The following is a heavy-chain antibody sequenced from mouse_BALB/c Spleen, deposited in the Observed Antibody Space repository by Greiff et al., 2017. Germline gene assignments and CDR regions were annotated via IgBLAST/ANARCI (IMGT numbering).Heavy chain of an antibody. D-gene: IGHD1-1*01. V-gene: IGHV5-6-5*01. CDR1: GFTFSSYA. J-gene: IGHJ2*01. CDR3: ARSSYYFDY. Sequence: VKVVESGGGLVKPGGSLKLSCAASGFTFSSYAMSWVRQTPEKRLEWVASISSGGSTYYPDSVKGRFTISRDNARNILYLQMSSLRSEDTAMYYCARSSYYFDYWGQGTTLTVSS. CDR2: ISSGGST.